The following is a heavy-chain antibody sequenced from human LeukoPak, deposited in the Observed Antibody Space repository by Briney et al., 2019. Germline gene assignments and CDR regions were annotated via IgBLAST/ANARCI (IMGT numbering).Heavy chain of an antibody. D-gene: IGHD3-10*01. V-gene: IGHV4-39*07. CDR2: IYYSGST. CDR1: GGSISSSSYY. CDR3: ASAGSGSPFDY. Sequence: SETLSLTCTVSGGSISSSSYYWGWIRQPPGKGLEWIRSIYYSGSTYYNPSLKSRVTISVDTSKNQFSLKLSSVTAADTAVYYCASAGSGSPFDYWGQGTLVTVSS. J-gene: IGHJ4*02.